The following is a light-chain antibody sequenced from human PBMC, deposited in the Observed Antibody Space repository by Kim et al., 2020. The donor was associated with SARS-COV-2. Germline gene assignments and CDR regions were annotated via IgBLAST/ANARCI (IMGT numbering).Light chain of an antibody. CDR3: HQYSSYSPT. V-gene: IGKV1-5*01. CDR1: QGVTKW. J-gene: IGKJ4*01. CDR2: DAS. Sequence: DRATITCRASQGVTKWLAWDKQKAGKAPKVLIIDASNLKSGVPSRFSGSGSGTEFTLTVSSLQPDDFATYFCHQYSSYSPTFGGGTKVDIK.